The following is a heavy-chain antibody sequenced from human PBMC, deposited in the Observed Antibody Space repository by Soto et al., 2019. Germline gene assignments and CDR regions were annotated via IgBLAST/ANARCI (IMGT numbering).Heavy chain of an antibody. CDR3: ARDGSSGWSQAPYYFDY. CDR1: GFTVSSNY. J-gene: IGHJ4*02. CDR2: IYSGGST. V-gene: IGHV3-66*01. Sequence: EVQLVESGGGLVQPGGSLRLSCAASGFTVSSNYMSWVRQAPGKGLEWVSVIYSGGSTYYADSVEGRFTISRDNSKNTLYLQMNSLRAEDTAVYYCARDGSSGWSQAPYYFDYWGQGTLVTVSS. D-gene: IGHD6-19*01.